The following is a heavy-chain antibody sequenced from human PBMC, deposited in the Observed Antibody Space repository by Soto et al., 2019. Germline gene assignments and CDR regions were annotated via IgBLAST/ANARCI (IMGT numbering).Heavy chain of an antibody. CDR2: ISSSSSTI. Sequence: GGSLRLSCAASGFTFSSYSMNWVRQAPGKGLEWVSYISSSSSTIYYADSVKGRFTISRDNAKNSLYLQMNSLRAEDTAVYYCARDRKRITMVRGVRGFGAFDIWGQGTMVTVSS. D-gene: IGHD3-10*01. CDR1: GFTFSSYS. V-gene: IGHV3-48*01. J-gene: IGHJ3*02. CDR3: ARDRKRITMVRGVRGFGAFDI.